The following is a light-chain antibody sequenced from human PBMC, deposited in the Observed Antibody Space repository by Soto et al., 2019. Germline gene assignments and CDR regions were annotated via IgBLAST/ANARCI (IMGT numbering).Light chain of an antibody. V-gene: IGKV1-39*01. Sequence: DIQVTQSPPSLSASVGDRVTITCRASQSISRHLNWYQQKPGKAPKLLINIASSLQSGVPSRFSGSGSGTDLTLTISNVQPEDFETYDCQQTYSTPQPFGQGTRLEIK. CDR2: IAS. CDR3: QQTYSTPQP. CDR1: QSISRH. J-gene: IGKJ5*01.